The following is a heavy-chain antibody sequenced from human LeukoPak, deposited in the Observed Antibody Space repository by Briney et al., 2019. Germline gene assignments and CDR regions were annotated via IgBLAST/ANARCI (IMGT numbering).Heavy chain of an antibody. CDR3: ARDAAYGYDRFDY. J-gene: IGHJ4*02. Sequence: GGSLRLSSAASGFMFSSSWMAWVRQAPGKGLEWVANIKEDGSDKNYVDSMKGRFTISRDNAKNSLYLQMNSLRAEDTAVYYCARDAAYGYDRFDYWGQGTQVTVSS. V-gene: IGHV3-7*01. CDR1: GFMFSSSW. D-gene: IGHD5-18*01. CDR2: IKEDGSDK.